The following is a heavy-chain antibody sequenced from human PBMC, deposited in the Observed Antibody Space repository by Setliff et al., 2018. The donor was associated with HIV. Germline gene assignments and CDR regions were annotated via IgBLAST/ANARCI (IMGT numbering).Heavy chain of an antibody. J-gene: IGHJ4*02. D-gene: IGHD3-10*01. V-gene: IGHV4-38-2*01. CDR2: IYHSGST. CDR1: GYSISSGYY. CDR3: ARQPPLSVLQVWFDDY. Sequence: SETLSLTCAVSGYSISSGYYWGWIRQPPGKGLEWIGSIYHSGSTYYNPSLKSRVTISVDTSKNQFSLKLSSVTAADTAVYFCARQPPLSVLQVWFDDYWCQGTLVTVSS.